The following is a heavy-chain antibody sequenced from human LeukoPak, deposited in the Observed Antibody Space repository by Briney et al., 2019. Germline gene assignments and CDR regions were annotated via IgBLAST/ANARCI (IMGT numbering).Heavy chain of an antibody. Sequence: PSGTLSLTCAVSGGSINIDNWWSWVRQPPGKGLEWIGYIYYSGSTTYSPSLKSRVTISVDTSKNQFSLRLSSVTAADTAVYYCARGGESSSWSLYYGMDVWGQGTTVTVSS. J-gene: IGHJ6*02. CDR1: GGSINIDNW. CDR2: IYYSGST. D-gene: IGHD6-13*01. V-gene: IGHV4-4*02. CDR3: ARGGESSSWSLYYGMDV.